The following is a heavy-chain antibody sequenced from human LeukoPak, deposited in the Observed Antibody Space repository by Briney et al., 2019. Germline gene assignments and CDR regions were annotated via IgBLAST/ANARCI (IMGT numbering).Heavy chain of an antibody. CDR1: GGTFSSYA. CDR3: ARAPYSSGWYGGAAFDI. J-gene: IGHJ3*02. V-gene: IGHV1-69*13. Sequence: SVKVSCKASGGTFSSYAISWVRQAPGQGLEWMGGIIPIFGTANYTQKFQGRVTITADESTSTAYMELSSLRSEDTAVYYCARAPYSSGWYGGAAFDIWGQGTMVTVSS. D-gene: IGHD6-19*01. CDR2: IIPIFGTA.